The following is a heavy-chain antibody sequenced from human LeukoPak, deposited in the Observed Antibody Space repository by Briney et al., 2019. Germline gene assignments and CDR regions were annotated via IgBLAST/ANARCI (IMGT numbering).Heavy chain of an antibody. D-gene: IGHD5-12*01. CDR1: GGTFSSYA. CDR3: ARDLRGYSYYYGMDV. V-gene: IGHV1-46*01. Sequence: ASVTVSCTASGGTFSSYAISWVRQAPRQGLEWMGIINPSGGSTSYAQKFQGRVTMTRDTSTSTVYMELSSLRSEDTAVYYCARDLRGYSYYYGMDVWGQGTTVTVSS. CDR2: INPSGGST. J-gene: IGHJ6*02.